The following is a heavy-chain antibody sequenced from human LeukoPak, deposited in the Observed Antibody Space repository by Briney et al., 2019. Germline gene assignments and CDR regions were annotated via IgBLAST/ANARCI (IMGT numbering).Heavy chain of an antibody. CDR2: IIPILGIA. D-gene: IGHD2-2*01. Sequence: SVKASCKASGGTFSSYTISWVRQAPGQGLEWMGRIIPILGIANYAQKFQGRVTITADKSTSTAYMELSSLRSEDTAVYYCARVGVVPAENYYYMDVWGKGTTVTVSS. CDR1: GGTFSSYT. CDR3: ARVGVVPAENYYYMDV. V-gene: IGHV1-69*02. J-gene: IGHJ6*03.